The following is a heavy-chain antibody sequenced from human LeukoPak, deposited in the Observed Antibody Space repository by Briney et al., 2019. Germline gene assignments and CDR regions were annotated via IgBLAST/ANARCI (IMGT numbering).Heavy chain of an antibody. CDR3: ARDGGYGSGTYRFDY. CDR1: GGSISSGGYY. Sequence: SQTLSLTCPVSGGSISSGGYYWSWIRQHPGKGLEWIGYIYYSGSTSYNPSLKSRVTISIDTSKNQFSLKLSSVTAADTAVYYCARDGGYGSGTYRFDYWGQGTLVTVSS. J-gene: IGHJ4*02. D-gene: IGHD3-10*01. V-gene: IGHV4-31*03. CDR2: IYYSGST.